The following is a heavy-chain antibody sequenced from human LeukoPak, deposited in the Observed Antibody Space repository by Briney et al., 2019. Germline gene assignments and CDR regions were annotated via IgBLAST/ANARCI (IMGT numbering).Heavy chain of an antibody. CDR1: GFTFSSYG. V-gene: IGHV3-7*01. Sequence: GGSLRLSCAASGFTFSSYGMHWVRQAPGKGLEWVANIKQDGSEKYYVDSVKGRFTISRDNAKNSLYLQMNSLRAEDTAVYYCAELGITMIGGVWGKGTTVTISS. J-gene: IGHJ6*04. CDR2: IKQDGSEK. CDR3: AELGITMIGGV. D-gene: IGHD3-10*02.